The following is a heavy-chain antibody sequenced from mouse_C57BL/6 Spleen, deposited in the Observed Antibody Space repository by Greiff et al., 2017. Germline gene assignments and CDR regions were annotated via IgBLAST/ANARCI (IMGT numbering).Heavy chain of an antibody. Sequence: VQLQQSGAELVKPGASVKISCKASGYAFSSYWMNWVKQRPGKGLEWIGQIYPGDGDTNYNGKFKGKATLTADKSSRTAYMQLSSLTAEDSAVYFCARGQTGNGGYYFDYWGQGTTLTVSS. CDR3: ARGQTGNGGYYFDY. V-gene: IGHV1-80*01. J-gene: IGHJ2*01. D-gene: IGHD4-1*01. CDR2: IYPGDGDT. CDR1: GYAFSSYW.